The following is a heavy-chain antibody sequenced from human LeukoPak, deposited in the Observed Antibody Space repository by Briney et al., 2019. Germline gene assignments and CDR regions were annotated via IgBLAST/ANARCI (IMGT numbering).Heavy chain of an antibody. CDR2: INHSGST. Sequence: PSETLSLTCAVYGGSFSGYYWSWIRQPPGKGLEWIGEINHSGSTNYNPSLKSRVTISVDTSKNQFSLKLSSVTAADTAVYYCARTRFCGYCDYWGQGTLVTVSS. J-gene: IGHJ4*02. CDR3: ARTRFCGYCDY. V-gene: IGHV4-34*01. D-gene: IGHD2-21*01. CDR1: GGSFSGYY.